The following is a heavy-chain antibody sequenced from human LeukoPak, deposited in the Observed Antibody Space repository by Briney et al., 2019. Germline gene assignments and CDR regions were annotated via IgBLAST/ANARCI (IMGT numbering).Heavy chain of an antibody. D-gene: IGHD2-2*01. Sequence: ASVKVSCKASGGTFSSYEISWVRQAPGQGLEWMGGIIPMFGTAKYAQKFQGRVTITADKSTSTAYMELSSLRSEDTAVYYCASGTTDIVVVPATLRNYYFDHWGQGTLVTVSS. CDR2: IIPMFGTA. CDR3: ASGTTDIVVVPATLRNYYFDH. CDR1: GGTFSSYE. J-gene: IGHJ4*02. V-gene: IGHV1-69*06.